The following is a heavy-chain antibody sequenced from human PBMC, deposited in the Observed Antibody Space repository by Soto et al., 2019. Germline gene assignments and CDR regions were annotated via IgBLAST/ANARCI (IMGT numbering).Heavy chain of an antibody. Sequence: GESLKISCKGSGYSFTSYWIGWVRQMAGKGLEWMGIIYPGDSGTRCSPSFPGQVTTSADQSISTAYLQWSSLKASDTAMYYCARRAQSAFDIWGQGTMVNVSS. CDR2: IYPGDSGT. CDR3: ARRAQSAFDI. J-gene: IGHJ3*02. CDR1: GYSFTSYW. V-gene: IGHV5-51*01.